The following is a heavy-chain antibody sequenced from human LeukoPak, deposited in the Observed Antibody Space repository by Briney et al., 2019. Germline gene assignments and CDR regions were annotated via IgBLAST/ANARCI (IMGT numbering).Heavy chain of an antibody. Sequence: PGGSLRLSCAASGFTFDDYVMHWVRQAPGKGLEWVSGISWNSGSIGYADSVKGRFTISRDNAKNSLYLQMNSLRAEDTALYYCAKDIGYSYTGFDYWGQGTLVTVSS. D-gene: IGHD5-18*01. CDR1: GFTFDDYV. J-gene: IGHJ4*02. CDR2: ISWNSGSI. V-gene: IGHV3-9*01. CDR3: AKDIGYSYTGFDY.